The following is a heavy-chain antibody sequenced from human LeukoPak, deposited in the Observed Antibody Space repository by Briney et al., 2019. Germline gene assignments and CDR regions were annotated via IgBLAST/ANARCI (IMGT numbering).Heavy chain of an antibody. D-gene: IGHD4-23*01. Sequence: SETLSLTCAVYGGSFSGYYWSGIRQPPGKGREGMGEINHSGCTNYNPSLQSRVTISVDTSKNQFSLKLSSVTAAGTAVYYCASSDDYGGNPRSFDYWGQGTLVTVSS. J-gene: IGHJ4*02. CDR2: INHSGCT. CDR1: GGSFSGYY. CDR3: ASSDDYGGNPRSFDY. V-gene: IGHV4-34*01.